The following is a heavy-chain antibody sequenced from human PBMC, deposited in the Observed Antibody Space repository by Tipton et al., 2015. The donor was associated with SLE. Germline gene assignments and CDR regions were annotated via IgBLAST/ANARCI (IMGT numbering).Heavy chain of an antibody. CDR1: GGSISSYY. J-gene: IGHJ4*02. D-gene: IGHD2-15*01. Sequence: TLSLTCTVSGGSISSYYWNWIRQAAGKGLEWIGRVYISGNTNYNPSVQSRVTMSVDTSKNQFSLILSSVTAADTAVYYCARDAHGYYSGWMDHWGQGTLVTVSS. V-gene: IGHV4-4*07. CDR3: ARDAHGYYSGWMDH. CDR2: VYISGNT.